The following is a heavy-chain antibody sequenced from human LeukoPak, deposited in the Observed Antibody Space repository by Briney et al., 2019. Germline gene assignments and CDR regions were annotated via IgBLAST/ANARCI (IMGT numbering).Heavy chain of an antibody. Sequence: GGSLRLSCAASGFTFSTYAMSWVRQAPGKRLEWVSAISDSGGSTYCADSVKGRFTISRDNSKNTLYLQMNSLRAEDTAVYYCAKKEGNLDWLDYWGQGTLVTVSS. CDR2: ISDSGGST. D-gene: IGHD3-9*01. J-gene: IGHJ4*02. V-gene: IGHV3-23*01. CDR3: AKKEGNLDWLDY. CDR1: GFTFSTYA.